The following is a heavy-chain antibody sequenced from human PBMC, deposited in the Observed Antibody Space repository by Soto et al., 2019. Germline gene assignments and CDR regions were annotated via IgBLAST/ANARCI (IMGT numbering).Heavy chain of an antibody. CDR1: GYNFVSYY. D-gene: IGHD6-6*01. J-gene: IGHJ4*02. CDR3: AMASLQNYFEF. Sequence: QVQLVQSGAEVKKPGASVKVSCKASGYNFVSYYMHWVRQAPVEGLEWRGIINPTGVNADDAQQGRVGVPLARATSTSTVYMELSSLRSEDTAVYYCAMASLQNYFEFWGQGTLGT. V-gene: IGHV1-46*01. CDR2: INPTGVNA.